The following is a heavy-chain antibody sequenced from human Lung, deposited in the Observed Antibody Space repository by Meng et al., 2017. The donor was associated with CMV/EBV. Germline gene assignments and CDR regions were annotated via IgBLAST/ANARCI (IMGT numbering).Heavy chain of an antibody. CDR1: GGTFSNYA. D-gene: IGHD5-12*01. J-gene: IGHJ6*02. CDR2: IIPIPGIP. CDR3: ARDPRVTTTSELNYYGMDV. Sequence: SVKVSCKASGGTFSNYAISWVRQAPGQGLEWMGGIIPIPGIPNYAQKFKGRVTITADKSTSTVYMELSSLRSEDTAVYYCARDPRVTTTSELNYYGMDVRGQGTXVTVSS. V-gene: IGHV1-69*10.